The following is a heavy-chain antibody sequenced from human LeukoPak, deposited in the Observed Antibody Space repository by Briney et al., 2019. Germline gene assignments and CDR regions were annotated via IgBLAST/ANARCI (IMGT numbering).Heavy chain of an antibody. V-gene: IGHV4-34*01. CDR1: GGSFSGYY. CDR2: INHSGST. D-gene: IGHD6-13*01. J-gene: IGHJ5*02. CDR3: ARRDSSSWYAYWCDP. Sequence: PSETLSLTCAVYGGSFSGYYWSWIRQPPGKGLEWIGEINHSGSTNYNPPLKSRVTISVDTSKNQFSLTLSSVTAADTAVYYCARRDSSSWYAYWCDPWGQGTLVTVSS.